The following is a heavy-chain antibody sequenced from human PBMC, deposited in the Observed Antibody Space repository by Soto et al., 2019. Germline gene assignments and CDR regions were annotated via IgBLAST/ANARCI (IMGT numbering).Heavy chain of an antibody. CDR1: GGSISSYY. V-gene: IGHV4-59*01. CDR3: ARGGGYYYDSSGYYYVAFDI. D-gene: IGHD3-22*01. CDR2: IYYSGST. J-gene: IGHJ3*02. Sequence: SETLSLTCTVSGGSISSYYWSWIRQPPGKGLEWIGYIYYSGSTNYNPSLKSRVTISVDTSKNQFSLKLSSVTAADTAVYYCARGGGYYYDSSGYYYVAFDIWGQGTMVTVSS.